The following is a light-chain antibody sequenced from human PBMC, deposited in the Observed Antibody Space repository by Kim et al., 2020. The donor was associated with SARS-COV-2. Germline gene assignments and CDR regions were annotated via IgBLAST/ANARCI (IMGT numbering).Light chain of an antibody. CDR1: QSVSSS. V-gene: IGKV3-20*01. J-gene: IGKJ5*01. CDR3: QQYGTLIT. Sequence: SLSPRERGTLSCRASQSVSSSLAWYQQKPGQTLRLLLYGASSRAAGVPDRFSGSGSGTDFTLTISRLEPEDFAVYYCQQYGTLITFGQGTRLEIK. CDR2: GAS.